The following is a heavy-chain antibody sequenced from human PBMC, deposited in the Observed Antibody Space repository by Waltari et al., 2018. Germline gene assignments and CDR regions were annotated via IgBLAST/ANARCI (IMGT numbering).Heavy chain of an antibody. CDR2: INTCGST. V-gene: IGHV4-4*07. D-gene: IGHD4-17*01. J-gene: IGHJ5*02. CDR3: ASGGAYGDPRVVDP. Sequence: QVQLQESGPGLVKPSETLSLTCTVSGGSISSYYCSWIRQPAGREREGCGRINTCGSTNYNPPLKRRVTMAAVTSKNQFSLKLSAVAAADTAVDYCASGGAYGDPRVVDPWGQGTLVTVSS. CDR1: GGSISSYY.